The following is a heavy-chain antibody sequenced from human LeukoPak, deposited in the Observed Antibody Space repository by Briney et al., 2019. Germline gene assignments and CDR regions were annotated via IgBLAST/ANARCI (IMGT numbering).Heavy chain of an antibody. J-gene: IGHJ4*02. V-gene: IGHV3-23*01. D-gene: IGHD3-10*01. Sequence: GGSLRLSCAASGFTFSSYAMSWVRQAPGKGLEWVSAISGSGGSTYYADSVKGRFTTSRDNAKNSLYLQMNSLRAEDTALYYCAKDLYGSGSNIDWGQGTLVTVSS. CDR2: ISGSGGST. CDR3: AKDLYGSGSNID. CDR1: GFTFSSYA.